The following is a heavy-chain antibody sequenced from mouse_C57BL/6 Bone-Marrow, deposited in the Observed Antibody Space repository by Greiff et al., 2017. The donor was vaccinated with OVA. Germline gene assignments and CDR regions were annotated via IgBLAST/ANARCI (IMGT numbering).Heavy chain of an antibody. CDR1: GYTFTSYW. V-gene: IGHV1-64*01. Sequence: QVQLQQPGAELVKPGASVKLSCKASGYTFTSYWMHWVKQRPGQGLEWIGMIHPNSGSTNYNEKFKSKATLTVDHSSSTADMQLSILTSEDSAVYYCARPPFAYWGQGTLVTVSA. CDR2: IHPNSGST. J-gene: IGHJ3*01. CDR3: ARPPFAY.